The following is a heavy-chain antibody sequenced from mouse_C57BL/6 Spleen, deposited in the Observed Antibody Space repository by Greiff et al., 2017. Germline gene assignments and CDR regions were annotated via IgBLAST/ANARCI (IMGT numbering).Heavy chain of an antibody. V-gene: IGHV1-67*01. CDR1: GYTFTDYA. CDR2: ISTYYGDA. CDR3: ARRFITREASWFAY. J-gene: IGHJ3*01. D-gene: IGHD1-1*01. Sequence: VKLMESGPELVRPGVSVKISCKGSGYTFTDYAMHWVKQSHAKSLEWIGVISTYYGDASYNQKFKDKATMTVDKSSSTAYMELARLTSEDSAVYYCARRFITREASWFAYWGQGTLVTVSA.